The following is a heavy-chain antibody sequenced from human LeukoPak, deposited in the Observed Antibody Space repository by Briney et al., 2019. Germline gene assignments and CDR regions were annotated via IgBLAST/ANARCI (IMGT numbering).Heavy chain of an antibody. CDR1: GYTFTGYY. CDR3: ARDEGGIAVAGR. Sequence: ASVTVSCKASGYTFTGYYMHWVRQAPGQGLEWMGWINPNSGGTNYAQKFQGRVTMTRDTSISTAYMELSRLRSDDTAVYYCARDEGGIAVAGRWGQGTLVTVSS. J-gene: IGHJ4*02. CDR2: INPNSGGT. D-gene: IGHD6-19*01. V-gene: IGHV1-2*02.